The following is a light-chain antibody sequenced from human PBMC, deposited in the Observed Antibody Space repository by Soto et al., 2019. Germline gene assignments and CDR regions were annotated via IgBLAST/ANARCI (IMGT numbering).Light chain of an antibody. CDR3: CSYAGSYTYV. J-gene: IGLJ1*01. Sequence: QSALTQPRSVSGSPEQSVTISCTGTSSDVGGYNYVSWYQQHPGKAPKVLIYDVIKRPSGVPDRFSGSKSGNTASLTISGLQAEDEAYYYCCSYAGSYTYVFGTGTKLTVL. CDR2: DVI. CDR1: SSDVGGYNY. V-gene: IGLV2-11*01.